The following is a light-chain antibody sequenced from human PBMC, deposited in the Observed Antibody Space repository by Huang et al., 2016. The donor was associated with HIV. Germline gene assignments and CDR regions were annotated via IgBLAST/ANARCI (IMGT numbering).Light chain of an antibody. J-gene: IGKJ2*01. CDR2: GAS. Sequence: EIVMTQSPATLSVSPGERATLSCRASQSVSSNLVWYQQKPGQVPRLLIYGASTRATGIPTRFSGSGSGTEFTLTISSLQSEDFAVYYCQQYNNWPPYTFGQGTKLEIK. V-gene: IGKV3-15*01. CDR1: QSVSSN. CDR3: QQYNNWPPYT.